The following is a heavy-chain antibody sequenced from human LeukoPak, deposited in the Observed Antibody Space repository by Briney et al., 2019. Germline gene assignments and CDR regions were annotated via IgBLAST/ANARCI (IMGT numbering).Heavy chain of an antibody. J-gene: IGHJ4*02. CDR3: AIAFIRQPADY. CDR2: ISYDGRNK. CDR1: GFTFSSYA. D-gene: IGHD2-2*01. V-gene: IGHV3-30*04. Sequence: PGRSLRLSCAASGFTFSSYAMHWVRQAPGKGLEWVAVISYDGRNKYYADSVKGRFTISRDNSKHTLYLQMNSLRAEETAVYYCAIAFIRQPADYWGQGTLVTVSS.